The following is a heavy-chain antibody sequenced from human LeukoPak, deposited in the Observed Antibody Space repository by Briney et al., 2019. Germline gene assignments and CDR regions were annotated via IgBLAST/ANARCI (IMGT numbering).Heavy chain of an antibody. J-gene: IGHJ5*02. Sequence: PGWSLRLSCAPSGFTFSSYSMNWVRQAPGKMLEWVSSISSSSNSYIYYADAVKGRFTISRDNAKNSLYLQMNSLRAEDTAVYYCARDSSTSFLYWFDPWGQGTLVTVSS. D-gene: IGHD2-2*01. CDR1: GFTFSSYS. V-gene: IGHV3-21*01. CDR2: ISSSSNSYI. CDR3: ARDSSTSFLYWFDP.